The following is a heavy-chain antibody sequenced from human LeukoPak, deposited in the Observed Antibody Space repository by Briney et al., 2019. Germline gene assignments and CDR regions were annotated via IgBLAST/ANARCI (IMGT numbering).Heavy chain of an antibody. CDR2: ISAYNGNT. V-gene: IGHV1-18*04. Sequence: ASVKVSCKASGYSFTSNYIHWVRQAPGQGLEWMGWISAYNGNTNYAQKLQGRVTMTTDTSTSTAYMELRSLRSDDTAVYYCARHPYSSGFDYWGQGTLVTVSS. D-gene: IGHD6-19*01. J-gene: IGHJ4*02. CDR1: GYSFTSNY. CDR3: ARHPYSSGFDY.